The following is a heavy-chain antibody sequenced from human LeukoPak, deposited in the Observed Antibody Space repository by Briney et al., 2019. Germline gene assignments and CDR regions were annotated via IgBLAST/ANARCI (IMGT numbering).Heavy chain of an antibody. Sequence: SETLSLTCTVSGVSISSYYWSWIRQPPGKGLEWIGYIYYSGSTNYNPSLKSRVTISVDTSKNQFSLKLSSVTAADTAVYYCARQWLKGGAFDIWGQGTMVTVSS. CDR2: IYYSGST. D-gene: IGHD6-19*01. J-gene: IGHJ3*02. CDR3: ARQWLKGGAFDI. V-gene: IGHV4-59*01. CDR1: GVSISSYY.